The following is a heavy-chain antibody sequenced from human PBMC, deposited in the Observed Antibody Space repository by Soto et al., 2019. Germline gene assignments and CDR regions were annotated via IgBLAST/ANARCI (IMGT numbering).Heavy chain of an antibody. CDR2: ISGSGSST. CDR3: AKRRSGSGWSNFDF. J-gene: IGHJ4*02. V-gene: IGHV3-23*01. CDR1: GFTFSSYA. D-gene: IGHD6-19*01. Sequence: GGSLRLSCAASGFTFSSYAMSWVRQAPGKGLEWVSAISGSGSSTYYADSVKGRFTISRDNSDNTLYLQMNSLRAEDTALYYCAKRRSGSGWSNFDFWGQGTQVTVSS.